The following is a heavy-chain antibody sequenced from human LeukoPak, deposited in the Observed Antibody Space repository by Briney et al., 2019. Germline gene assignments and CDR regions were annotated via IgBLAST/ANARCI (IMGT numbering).Heavy chain of an antibody. J-gene: IGHJ4*02. CDR2: INPNSGGT. CDR3: ARAYYYDSSGYDY. CDR1: GYTFTVYY. V-gene: IGHV1-2*04. D-gene: IGHD3-22*01. Sequence: ASVTVSCKASGYTFTVYYMHWVRQAPGQGLEWVGWINPNSGGTNYAQKFQGWVTMTRDTSISTAYMELSRLRSDDTAVYYCARAYYYDSSGYDYWGQGTLVTVSS.